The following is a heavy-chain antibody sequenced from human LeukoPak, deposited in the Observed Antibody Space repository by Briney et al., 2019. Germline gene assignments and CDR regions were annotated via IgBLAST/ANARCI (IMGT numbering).Heavy chain of an antibody. CDR2: ISSSGSYI. J-gene: IGHJ6*03. Sequence: PGGSLRLSCAASGFTFSSYAMSWVRQAPGKGLEWVSAISSSGSYIYYADSVKGRFTISRDNAKNSLYLQMNSLRAEDTAVYYCARRWVVTALMNYYYYMDVWGKGTTVTISS. D-gene: IGHD2-21*02. V-gene: IGHV3-21*01. CDR1: GFTFSSYA. CDR3: ARRWVVTALMNYYYYMDV.